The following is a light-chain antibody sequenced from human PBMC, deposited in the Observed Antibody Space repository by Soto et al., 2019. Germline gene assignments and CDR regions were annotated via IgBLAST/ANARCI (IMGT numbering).Light chain of an antibody. V-gene: IGKV3-20*01. CDR1: QSVSSNH. CDR2: GAS. J-gene: IGKJ5*01. CDR3: QQSGSSRIT. Sequence: ESVLTQSPGTLSLSPGERATLSCRSSQSVSSNHLAWYQQKRGQPPRLLIYGASSRATGTPGRFSGSGSGTDFTLTITRLEPEDFAVYYCQQSGSSRITFGQGTRLQIK.